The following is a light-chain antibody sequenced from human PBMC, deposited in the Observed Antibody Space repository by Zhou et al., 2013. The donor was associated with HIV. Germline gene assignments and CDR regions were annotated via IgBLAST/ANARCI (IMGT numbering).Light chain of an antibody. CDR3: QQYGRSPLT. CDR2: DAS. J-gene: IGKJ4*01. CDR1: QSVDANY. V-gene: IGKV3D-20*01. Sequence: EIVLTQLPATLSLSPGESATLSCGASQSVDANYLAWYQQKPGLAPRLLIYDASNRASGIPDRFSGSGSGTDFTLTISRLEPEDFAVYFCQQYGRSPLTFGGGTKVEIK.